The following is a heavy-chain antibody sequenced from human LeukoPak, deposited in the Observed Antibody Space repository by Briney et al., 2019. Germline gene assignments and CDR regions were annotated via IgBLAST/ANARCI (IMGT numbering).Heavy chain of an antibody. CDR1: GFTFSSYG. J-gene: IGHJ4*02. V-gene: IGHV3-33*01. CDR3: ARDPYYYGSGSYYNVAYFDY. CDR2: IWYDGSNK. D-gene: IGHD3-10*01. Sequence: PGGSLRLSCAASGFTFSSYGMHWVRQAPGKGLEWVAVIWYDGSNKYYADSVKGRFTISRDNSKNTLYLQMNSLRAEDTAVYYCARDPYYYGSGSYYNVAYFDYWGQGTLVTVSS.